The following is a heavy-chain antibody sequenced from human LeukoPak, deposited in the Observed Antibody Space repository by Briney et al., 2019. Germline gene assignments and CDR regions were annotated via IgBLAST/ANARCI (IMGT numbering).Heavy chain of an antibody. CDR2: IKSKVDRETT. CDR3: TTEAPWYSSGRGWSDY. V-gene: IGHV3-15*01. D-gene: IGHD6-19*01. CDR1: GFTFSDAW. Sequence: GGSLRLSCAASGFTFSDAWMSWVRQAPGKGLEWIGHIKSKVDRETTDYAAPVKGRFAISRDDSKNTLYLQMNSLKTEDTAVYYCTTEAPWYSSGRGWSDYWGQGTLVTVSS. J-gene: IGHJ4*02.